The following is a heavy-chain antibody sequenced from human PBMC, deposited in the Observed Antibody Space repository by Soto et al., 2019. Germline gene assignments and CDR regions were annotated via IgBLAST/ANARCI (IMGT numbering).Heavy chain of an antibody. CDR1: GFTFSSYG. J-gene: IGHJ4*02. V-gene: IGHV3-30*18. CDR2: ISYDGSNK. D-gene: IGHD5-18*01. CDR3: VKSPGYSYGGDY. Sequence: QVQLVESGGGVVQPGRSLRLSCAASGFTFSSYGMHWVRQAPGKGLEWVAVISYDGSNKYYADSVKGRFTISRDNSKNTLYLQMNSLRAEDTAVYYCVKSPGYSYGGDYWGQGTLVTVSS.